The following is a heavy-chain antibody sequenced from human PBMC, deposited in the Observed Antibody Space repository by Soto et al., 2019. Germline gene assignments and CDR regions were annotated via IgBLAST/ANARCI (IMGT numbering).Heavy chain of an antibody. CDR2: ITSGGTVF. CDR3: ARGRYALGV. J-gene: IGHJ6*02. V-gene: IGHV3-48*03. Sequence: GGSLRLSCAASGFNVGDYEMNWVRQAPGKGLEWISMITSGGTVFYYADSVRGRFAISRDDTKNSLHLQMNSLRVEDTAMYYCARGRYALGVWGQGTTVTVSS. CDR1: GFNVGDYE. D-gene: IGHD3-9*01.